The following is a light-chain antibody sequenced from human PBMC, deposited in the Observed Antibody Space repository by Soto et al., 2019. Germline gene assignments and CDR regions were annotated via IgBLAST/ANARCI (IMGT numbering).Light chain of an antibody. V-gene: IGLV1-40*01. CDR2: GNS. Sequence: QSVLTQPPSVSGAPGQRVTISCTGSSSNIWAGYDVHWYQPLPGTAPKLLIYGNSTRPAGVPDRFSDSKSGTSAALAIPGLEAEAEADYYCQSYDSSLRRVFGGGTKLTVL. CDR1: SSNIWAGYD. J-gene: IGLJ2*01. CDR3: QSYDSSLRRV.